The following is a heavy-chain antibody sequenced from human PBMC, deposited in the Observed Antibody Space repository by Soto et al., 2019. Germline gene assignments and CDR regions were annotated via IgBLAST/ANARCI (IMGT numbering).Heavy chain of an antibody. J-gene: IGHJ6*02. V-gene: IGHV3-23*01. Sequence: PGGSLRLSCAASGFTFSSYAMSWVRQAPGKGLEWVSAISGSGGSTYYADSVKGRFTISRDNSKNTLYLQMNSLRAEDTAVYYCAKDKEWLRFFQHYGMDVWGQGTTVTVSS. CDR3: AKDKEWLRFFQHYGMDV. CDR1: GFTFSSYA. D-gene: IGHD5-12*01. CDR2: ISGSGGST.